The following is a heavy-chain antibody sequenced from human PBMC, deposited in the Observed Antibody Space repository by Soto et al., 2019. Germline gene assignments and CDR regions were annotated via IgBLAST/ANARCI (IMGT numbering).Heavy chain of an antibody. J-gene: IGHJ4*02. Sequence: PGGSLRLSCAASELTFSTYWMTWVRQAPGKGLEWVANIEGDGNEKNYVDSVKGRFTVSRDNAKRSLYLQMNSLRVEDTAVYYCVRDLYTGSTHFFYWGQGTLVTVSS. CDR1: ELTFSTYW. CDR2: IEGDGNEK. D-gene: IGHD1-7*01. V-gene: IGHV3-7*05. CDR3: VRDLYTGSTHFFY.